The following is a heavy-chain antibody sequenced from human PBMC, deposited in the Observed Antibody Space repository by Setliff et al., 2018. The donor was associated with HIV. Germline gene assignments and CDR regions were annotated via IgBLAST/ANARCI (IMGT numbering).Heavy chain of an antibody. J-gene: IGHJ4*02. V-gene: IGHV4-34*12. Sequence: PSETLSLTCAVYGGSFNGYYRSWIRQPPGKGLEWIGEVIHSGSTNYNPSLKSRVTISVDTSKNQFSLKVSSVTAADTAVYYCAEGRDEYKTGYWGQGTLVTVSS. CDR3: AEGRDEYKTGY. D-gene: IGHD1-1*01. CDR2: VIHSGST. CDR1: GGSFNGYY.